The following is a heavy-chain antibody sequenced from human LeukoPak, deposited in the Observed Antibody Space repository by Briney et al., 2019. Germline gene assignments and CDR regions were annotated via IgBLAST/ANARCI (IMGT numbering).Heavy chain of an antibody. CDR3: ARVSCSSTSCYTIDY. V-gene: IGHV3-21*01. CDR1: GFTFSSHS. CDR2: ISSSSSYI. D-gene: IGHD2-2*02. Sequence: SGGSLRLSCAASGFTFSSHSMNWVRQAPGKGLEWVSSISSSSSYIYYADSVKGRFTISRDNAKNSLYLQMNSLRAEDTAVYYCARVSCSSTSCYTIDYWGQGTLVTVSS. J-gene: IGHJ4*02.